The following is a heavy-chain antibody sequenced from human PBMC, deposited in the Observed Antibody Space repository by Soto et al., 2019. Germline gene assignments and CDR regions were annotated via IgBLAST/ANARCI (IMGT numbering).Heavy chain of an antibody. CDR2: IYPNTGGT. CDR1: GYTFSDYH. J-gene: IGHJ6*02. V-gene: IGHV1-2*02. CDR3: AKEMQRGMDV. Sequence: QLQLVQSGAEVKNPGASVKVSCKASGYTFSDYHMHWVRQAPGQGLEWMGWIYPNTGGTSYAQKFQGRVNMPRDTAIRTAYMELSRLRSYDTAVYYCAKEMQRGMDVWGQGTMVTVSS.